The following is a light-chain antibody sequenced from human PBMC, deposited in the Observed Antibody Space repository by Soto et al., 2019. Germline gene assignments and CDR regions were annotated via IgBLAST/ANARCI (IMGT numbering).Light chain of an antibody. CDR2: GAS. CDR1: HSLSNSY. Sequence: IVLTQSPGTLSLSPGERATLSCRASHSLSNSYLALYQQKPGQAPRLLIYGASSRATAIPDRLSLSGSGTDFTTTPARIQPADFAGYYCQHLGSSHSFGGGTNVDTK. CDR3: QHLGSSHS. V-gene: IGKV3-20*01. J-gene: IGKJ4*01.